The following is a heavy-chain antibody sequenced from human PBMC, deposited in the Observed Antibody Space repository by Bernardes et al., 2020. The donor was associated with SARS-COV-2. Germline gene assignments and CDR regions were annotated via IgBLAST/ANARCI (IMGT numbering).Heavy chain of an antibody. CDR2: ISTSSSYI. CDR1: GFPFSSYT. CDR3: ARVDFSNIYYFDY. D-gene: IGHD4-4*01. Sequence: GGSLRLSCAASGFPFSSYTMNWVRQAPGKGLEWISSISTSSSYISYSDSVRGRFTISRDNAKNSVSLQMNSLRAEDTAVYYCARVDFSNIYYFDYWGQGTQVNVSS. J-gene: IGHJ4*02. V-gene: IGHV3-21*06.